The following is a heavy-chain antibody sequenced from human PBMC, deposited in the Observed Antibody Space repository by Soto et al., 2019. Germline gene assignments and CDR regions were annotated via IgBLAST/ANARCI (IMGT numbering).Heavy chain of an antibody. CDR2: ISAYNGNT. CDR3: ARDHDYCDYYPGDY. Sequence: QVQLVQSGAEVKKPGASVKVSCKASRYTFTSYGISWVRQAPGQGLEWMGWISAYNGNTNYAQKLQGRVTMTTDTSTSKACMSLRSLRYDDTAVYYCARDHDYCDYYPGDYWGQGTLVTVSS. CDR1: RYTFTSYG. J-gene: IGHJ4*02. D-gene: IGHD4-17*01. V-gene: IGHV1-18*01.